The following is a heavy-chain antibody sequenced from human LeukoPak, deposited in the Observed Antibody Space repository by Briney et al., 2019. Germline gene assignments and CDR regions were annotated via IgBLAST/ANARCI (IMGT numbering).Heavy chain of an antibody. CDR1: GFTFSRYT. CDR3: ARGASGSGGH. J-gene: IGHJ4*02. D-gene: IGHD1-26*01. CDR2: IKQDGSEK. V-gene: IGHV3-7*01. Sequence: GGSLRLSCATSGFTFSRYTMNWVRQAPGKGLEWVANIKQDGSEKYYVDSVKGRFTISRDNAKNSLYLQMNSLRGEDMGVYYCARGASGSGGHWGQGTLVIVSS.